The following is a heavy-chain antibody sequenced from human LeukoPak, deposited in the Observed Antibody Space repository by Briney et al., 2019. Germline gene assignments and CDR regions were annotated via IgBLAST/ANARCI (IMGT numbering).Heavy chain of an antibody. J-gene: IGHJ4*02. V-gene: IGHV4-34*01. CDR3: ARGSRRAYSSSWYYY. CDR2: INHSGST. D-gene: IGHD6-13*01. Sequence: PSEALSLTCAVYGGSFSGYCWSWIRQPPGKGLEWIGEINHSGSTNYNPSLKSRVTISVDTSKNQFSLKLSSVTAADTAVYYCARGSRRAYSSSWYYYWGQGTLVTVSS. CDR1: GGSFSGYC.